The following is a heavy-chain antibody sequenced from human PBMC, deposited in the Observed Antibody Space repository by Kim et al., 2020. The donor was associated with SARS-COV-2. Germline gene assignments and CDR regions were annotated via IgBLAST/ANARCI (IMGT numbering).Heavy chain of an antibody. Sequence: GGSLRLSCVASGFTFSTYWMSWVRQAPGKGLECVANINQGGSDRYYVDSVKGRFTISRDNAKNSLYLQMNSLRAEDTAVYYCARARGVDYWGQGILVTVS. CDR1: GFTFSTYW. V-gene: IGHV3-7*04. CDR2: INQGGSDR. J-gene: IGHJ4*02. CDR3: ARARGVDY.